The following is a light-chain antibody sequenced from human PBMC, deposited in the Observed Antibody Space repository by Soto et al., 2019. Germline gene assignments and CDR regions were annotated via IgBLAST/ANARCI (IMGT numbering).Light chain of an antibody. V-gene: IGKV3-15*01. CDR1: QDIVTN. CDR2: DAS. CDR3: QQYSNWPPRLT. Sequence: IVITQSPVTLSVSPGERATLSCRASQDIVTNVAWYQQRPGQAPRLLIYDASTRATDIPARFSGSGSGTEFTLTISGLQSADSAVYYCQQYSNWPPRLTFGGGTKVDIK. J-gene: IGKJ4*01.